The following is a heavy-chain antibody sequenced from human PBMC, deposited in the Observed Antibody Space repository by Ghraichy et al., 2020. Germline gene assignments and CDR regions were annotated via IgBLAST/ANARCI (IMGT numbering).Heavy chain of an antibody. CDR1: GGSISSGSYY. CDR3: ATTMVRGAGGDY. V-gene: IGHV4-61*02. Sequence: SETLSLTCTVSGGSISSGSYYWSWIRQPAGKGLEWIGRIYTSGSTNYNPSLKSRVTIPVATSKNQFSLKLSSVTAADTAVYYCATTMVRGAGGDYWGQGTLVTVSS. J-gene: IGHJ4*02. CDR2: IYTSGST. D-gene: IGHD3-10*01.